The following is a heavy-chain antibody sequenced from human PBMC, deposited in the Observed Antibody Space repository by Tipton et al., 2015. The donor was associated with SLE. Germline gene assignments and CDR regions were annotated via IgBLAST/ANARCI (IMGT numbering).Heavy chain of an antibody. CDR3: AKGGSYYDY. CDR1: GFTVSSNY. Sequence: GSLRLSCAASGFTVSSNYMSWVRQAPGKGLEWVSVISGTADSSDRMYYTDSVKGRFTISRDNSRNTLYLQMNSLRAEDTAVYYCAKGGSYYDYWGQGALVTVSS. J-gene: IGHJ4*02. V-gene: IGHV3-53*01. CDR2: ISGTADSSDRM. D-gene: IGHD3-16*01.